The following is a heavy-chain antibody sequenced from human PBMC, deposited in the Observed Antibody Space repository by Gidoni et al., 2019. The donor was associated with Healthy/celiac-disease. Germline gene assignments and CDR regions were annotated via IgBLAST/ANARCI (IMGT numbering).Heavy chain of an antibody. D-gene: IGHD2-15*01. V-gene: IGHV3-33*01. CDR1: GFPFSSYG. Sequence: QVQLVESGGGVVQPRRSLRLSCSASGFPFSSYGMHWVRQAPGKGLEWVAVIWYDGSNKYYADSVKGRFTIARDNSKNTLYLQMNSLRAEDTAVYYCAREKMTPNWFDPWGQGTLVTVSS. J-gene: IGHJ5*02. CDR2: IWYDGSNK. CDR3: AREKMTPNWFDP.